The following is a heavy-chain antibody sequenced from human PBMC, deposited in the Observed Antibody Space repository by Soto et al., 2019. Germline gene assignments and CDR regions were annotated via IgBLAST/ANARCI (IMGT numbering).Heavy chain of an antibody. D-gene: IGHD6-13*01. CDR3: ARDFCQQLVGVTYCAMDV. Sequence: QVQLVQSGAEVKKPGSSVKVSCKASGYIFTNYALSWVRQAPGQGLEWMGGILPIFGTPTYAQNFQGRVTITADESTNPAYMDLNSLSSYDTAVYYCARDFCQQLVGVTYCAMDVWGQGTTVTVSS. J-gene: IGHJ6*02. V-gene: IGHV1-69*01. CDR2: ILPIFGTP. CDR1: GYIFTNYA.